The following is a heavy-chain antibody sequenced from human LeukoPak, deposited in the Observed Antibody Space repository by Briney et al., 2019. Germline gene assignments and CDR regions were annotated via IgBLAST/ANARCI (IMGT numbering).Heavy chain of an antibody. CDR3: ARPFYFDSIDI. V-gene: IGHV3-74*01. J-gene: IGHJ4*02. CDR2: INPGNIT. Sequence: GGSLRLSCVASGFTFSSSFMVWVRQVPGKGLAWVSRINPGNITTYADSVKGRFTISRDNAKNTLYLQMNSLRAEDTAVYYCARPFYFDSIDIWGQGTLVTVSS. D-gene: IGHD3-22*01. CDR1: GFTFSSSF.